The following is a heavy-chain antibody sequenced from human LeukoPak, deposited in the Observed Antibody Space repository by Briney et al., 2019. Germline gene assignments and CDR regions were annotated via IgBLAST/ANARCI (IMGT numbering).Heavy chain of an antibody. Sequence: GSSVKVSCQASGGTFSSYAISWVRPAPGQGLEWMGGIIPIFGTAHYAQKFQGRATITTDESTSTAYMELSSLRSEDTAVYYCARTYYDSSGYHIWGQGTMVTVSS. CDR1: GGTFSSYA. J-gene: IGHJ3*02. D-gene: IGHD3-22*01. CDR2: IIPIFGTA. V-gene: IGHV1-69*05. CDR3: ARTYYDSSGYHI.